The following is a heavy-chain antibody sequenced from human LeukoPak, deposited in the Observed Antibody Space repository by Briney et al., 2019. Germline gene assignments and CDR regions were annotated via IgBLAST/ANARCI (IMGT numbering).Heavy chain of an antibody. CDR3: ARLAFCTNAVCFSNYYYSMDV. CDR2: IYPDDSDT. D-gene: IGHD2-8*01. V-gene: IGHV5-51*01. J-gene: IGHJ6*03. Sequence: GESLKISCKGSGYSFTSYWVGWVRQMPGKSLEWMGSIYPDDSDTKYSPSFQGQVTISADKSISTAYLQWSSLKASDTAMYYCARLAFCTNAVCFSNYYYSMDVWGRGTTVTVSS. CDR1: GYSFTSYW.